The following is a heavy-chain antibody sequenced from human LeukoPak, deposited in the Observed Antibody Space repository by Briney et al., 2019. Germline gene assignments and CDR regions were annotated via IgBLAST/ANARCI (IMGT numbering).Heavy chain of an antibody. CDR1: GYTFTSYY. CDR3: ARRAVAGTTDP. V-gene: IGHV1-46*01. Sequence: GASVKVSCKASGYTFTSYYMHWVRQAPGQGLEGMGIINPSGGSTSYAQKFQGRVTMTRDTSTSTVYMELSSLRSEDTAVYYCARRAVAGTTDPWGQGTLVTVSS. CDR2: INPSGGST. J-gene: IGHJ5*02. D-gene: IGHD6-19*01.